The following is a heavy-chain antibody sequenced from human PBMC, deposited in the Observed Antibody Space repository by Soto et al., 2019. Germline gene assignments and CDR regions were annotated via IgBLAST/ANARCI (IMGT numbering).Heavy chain of an antibody. CDR1: GFTFSSYG. CDR3: AKTVSSSWLTLDY. Sequence: QVQLVESGGGVVQPGRSLRLSCAASGFTFSSYGMHWVRQAPGKGLEWVAVISYEGSNKYYADSVKGRFTISRDNSKNPLYLQMNSLRAEDTAVYYCAKTVSSSWLTLDYWGQGTLVTVSS. J-gene: IGHJ4*02. D-gene: IGHD6-13*01. CDR2: ISYEGSNK. V-gene: IGHV3-30*18.